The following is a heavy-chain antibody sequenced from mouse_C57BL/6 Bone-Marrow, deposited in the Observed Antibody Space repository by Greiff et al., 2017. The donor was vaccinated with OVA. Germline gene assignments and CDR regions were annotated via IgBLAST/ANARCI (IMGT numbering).Heavy chain of an antibody. J-gene: IGHJ3*01. CDR2: IDPSDSET. Sequence: QVQLQQPGAELVRPGSSVKLSCKASGYTFTSYWMHWVKQRPIQGLEWIGNIDPSDSETHYNQKFKDKATLTVDKSSSTAYMQLSSLTSEDSAVYYCARNDGYMAWFAYWGQGTLGTVSA. V-gene: IGHV1-52*01. D-gene: IGHD2-3*01. CDR1: GYTFTSYW. CDR3: ARNDGYMAWFAY.